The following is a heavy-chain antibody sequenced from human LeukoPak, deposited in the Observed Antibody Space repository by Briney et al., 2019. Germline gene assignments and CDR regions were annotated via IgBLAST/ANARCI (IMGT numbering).Heavy chain of an antibody. Sequence: GESLKISCKGSGYRFTSYWIGWVRQMPGKGLEWMGIIYPGDSDTRYSPSFQGQVTISADKSISTAYLQWSSLKASDTAMYYCARLPYYDFWSGYSSFDYWGQGTLVTVSS. CDR1: GYRFTSYW. D-gene: IGHD3-3*01. CDR2: IYPGDSDT. V-gene: IGHV5-51*01. J-gene: IGHJ4*02. CDR3: ARLPYYDFWSGYSSFDY.